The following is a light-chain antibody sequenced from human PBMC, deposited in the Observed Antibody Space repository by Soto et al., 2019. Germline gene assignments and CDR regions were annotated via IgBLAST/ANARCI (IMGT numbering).Light chain of an antibody. CDR3: QHSGGLT. V-gene: IGKV1-5*03. Sequence: DIQMTQSPSTLSASVGDRVTSTCRASQSIATWLAWYQKKPEKAPKVLIYRASRLESGVPSRFSGSGSGTEFTLTISSLDPDDFATYYCQHSGGLTFGGGTKVEI. CDR2: RAS. CDR1: QSIATW. J-gene: IGKJ4*01.